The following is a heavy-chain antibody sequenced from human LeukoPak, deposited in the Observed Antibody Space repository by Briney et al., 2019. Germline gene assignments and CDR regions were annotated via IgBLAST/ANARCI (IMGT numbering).Heavy chain of an antibody. V-gene: IGHV1-18*01. CDR2: ISGYNGNT. CDR3: ARDFEEVAEEQGYDAFDI. J-gene: IGHJ3*02. D-gene: IGHD6-19*01. CDR1: GYTFTRYG. Sequence: ASVKVSCKAAGYTFTRYGMTWVRQAPGQGLEWMGWISGYNGNTNYAQKFQGRVTMTKDTSTSRVYMELRSLRPDDTAVYYCARDFEEVAEEQGYDAFDIWGQGTMVTVSS.